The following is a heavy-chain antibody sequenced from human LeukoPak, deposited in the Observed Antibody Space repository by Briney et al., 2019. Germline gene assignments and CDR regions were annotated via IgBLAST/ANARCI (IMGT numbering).Heavy chain of an antibody. J-gene: IGHJ4*02. D-gene: IGHD5-18*01. CDR2: IIPIFGTA. CDR1: GGTFSSYA. CDR3: ARGYSYGYHFDY. Sequence: SVKVSCKASGGTFSSYAISWVRQAPGQGFEWMGGIIPIFGTANYAQKFQGRVTITTDESTSTAYMELSSLRSEDTAVYYCARGYSYGYHFDYWGQGTLVTVSS. V-gene: IGHV1-69*05.